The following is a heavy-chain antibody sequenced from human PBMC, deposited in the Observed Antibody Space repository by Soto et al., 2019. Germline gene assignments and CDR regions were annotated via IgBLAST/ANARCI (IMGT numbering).Heavy chain of an antibody. CDR1: GASITGTTC. CDR3: ARGMTPPGAPAWYYFDS. Sequence: PPEPLSPPAPVTGASITGTTCFSWTRQPAGKGLEWIGRFSLSGTTNYNPSLRSRVTMSADVSKNQFSLRLTSVTAADTALYYCARGMTPPGAPAWYYFDSWGQGTLVTVSS. V-gene: IGHV4-4*07. CDR2: FSLSGTT. D-gene: IGHD2-8*02. J-gene: IGHJ4*02.